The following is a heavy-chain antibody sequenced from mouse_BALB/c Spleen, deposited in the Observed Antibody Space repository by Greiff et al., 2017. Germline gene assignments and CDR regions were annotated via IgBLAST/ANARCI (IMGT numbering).Heavy chain of an antibody. CDR1: GFTFSSYT. Sequence: EVQLQESGGGLVQPGGSLKLSCAASGFTFSSYTMSWVRQTPEKRLEWVAYISNGGGSTYYPDTVKGRFTISRDNAKNTLYLQMSSLKSEDTAMYYCARQGYYYGSSSYYFDYWGQGTTLTVSS. CDR3: ARQGYYYGSSSYYFDY. D-gene: IGHD1-1*01. V-gene: IGHV5-12-2*01. J-gene: IGHJ2*01. CDR2: ISNGGGST.